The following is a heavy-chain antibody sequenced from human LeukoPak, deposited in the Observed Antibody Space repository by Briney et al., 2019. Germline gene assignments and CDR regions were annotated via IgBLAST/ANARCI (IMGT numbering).Heavy chain of an antibody. CDR1: GGSISSGSYY. D-gene: IGHD3-10*01. CDR3: ARHYYGSGRRGGMDV. V-gene: IGHV4-39*01. Sequence: SETLSLTCTVSGGSISSGSYYWGWIRQPPGKGLEWIGSIYYSAYTYYTPSLKSRVTISVDTSKNQFSLRLSSVTAADTAVYYCARHYYGSGRRGGMDVWGQGTTVTVTS. CDR2: IYYSAYT. J-gene: IGHJ6*02.